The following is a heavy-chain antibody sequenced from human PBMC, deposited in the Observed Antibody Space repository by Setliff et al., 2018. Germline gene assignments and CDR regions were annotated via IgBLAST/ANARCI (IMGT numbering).Heavy chain of an antibody. J-gene: IGHJ4*02. V-gene: IGHV3-48*04. Sequence: ASVKVSCAASGFTFSSFPMNWVRQAPGKGLQWVSYISGSGNTIYYADSVKGRFTISRDNAKKSLYLQMSSLRAEDTAVYYCAKGGLTRDYWGQGTLVTVSS. CDR3: AKGGLTRDY. CDR1: GFTFSSFP. CDR2: ISGSGNTI. D-gene: IGHD7-27*01.